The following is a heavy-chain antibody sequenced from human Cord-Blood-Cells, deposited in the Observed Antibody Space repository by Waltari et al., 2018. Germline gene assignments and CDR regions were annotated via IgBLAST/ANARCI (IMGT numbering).Heavy chain of an antibody. CDR1: GGSISSGDYY. Sequence: QVQLQESGPGLVKPSQTLSLTCTVSGGSISSGDYYWSWIRQPPGKGLEWVGYICYRGSTYYNPSLKSRVTISVDTSKNQFALKLSSVTAADTAVYYCARGNGYSSSWFDYWGQGTLVTVSS. CDR2: ICYRGST. J-gene: IGHJ4*02. V-gene: IGHV4-30-4*08. D-gene: IGHD6-13*01. CDR3: ARGNGYSSSWFDY.